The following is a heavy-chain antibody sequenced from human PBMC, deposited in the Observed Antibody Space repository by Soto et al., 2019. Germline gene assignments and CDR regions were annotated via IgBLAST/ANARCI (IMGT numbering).Heavy chain of an antibody. CDR1: GFTFTSSA. J-gene: IGHJ4*02. CDR2: IVVGSGNT. D-gene: IGHD2-15*01. CDR3: ARDPIVVVAARESKDY. V-gene: IGHV1-58*01. Sequence: GASVKVSCKASGFTFTSSAVQWVRQARGQRLEWIGWIVVGSGNTNYAQKFQERVTITRDMSTSTAYMELSSLRSEDTAVYYCARDPIVVVAARESKDYWGQGTLVTVSS.